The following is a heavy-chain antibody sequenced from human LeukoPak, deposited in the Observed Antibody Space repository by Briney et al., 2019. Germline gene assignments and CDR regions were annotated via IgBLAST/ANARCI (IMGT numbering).Heavy chain of an antibody. D-gene: IGHD2-21*01. J-gene: IGHJ6*02. CDR2: IRGDASRL. Sequence: GGSLRLSCVASGFSIGPFWMTWVRQAPGKGLEWVANIRGDASRLYYVDSVKGRFTISRDNAKNSLYLQMSNLRAEDTSVYYCAREVVQSGMDVWGQGTTVTVSS. CDR3: AREVVQSGMDV. CDR1: GFSIGPFW. V-gene: IGHV3-7*01.